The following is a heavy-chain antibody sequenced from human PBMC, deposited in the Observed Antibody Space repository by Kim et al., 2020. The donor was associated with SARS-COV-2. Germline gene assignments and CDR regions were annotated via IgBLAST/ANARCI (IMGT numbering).Heavy chain of an antibody. Sequence: SLKSRVTISVDTSKTQFSLKLSSVTAADTAVYYCARHVSGSYLVVYYFDYWGQGTLVTVSS. D-gene: IGHD2-8*02. J-gene: IGHJ4*02. CDR3: ARHVSGSYLVVYYFDY. V-gene: IGHV4-39*01.